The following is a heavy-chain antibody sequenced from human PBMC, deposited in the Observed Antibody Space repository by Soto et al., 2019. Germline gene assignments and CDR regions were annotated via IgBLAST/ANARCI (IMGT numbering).Heavy chain of an antibody. CDR3: ARSGYSSQGMDV. CDR2: IYPTDSDT. Sequence: GESLKISCQGSGYIFTTYWIGWGRQMPGKCLEWMGIIYPTDSDTRYSPSFQGQVTISADKSITTAYLQWSSLRASDTAVYYCARSGYSSQGMDVWGQGTTVTVS. CDR1: GYIFTTYW. V-gene: IGHV5-51*01. J-gene: IGHJ6*02. D-gene: IGHD5-12*01.